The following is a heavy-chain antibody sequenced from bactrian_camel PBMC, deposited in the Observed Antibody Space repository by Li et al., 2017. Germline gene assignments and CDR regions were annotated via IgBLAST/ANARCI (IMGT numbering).Heavy chain of an antibody. CDR1: GDIASYC. V-gene: IGHV3-3*01. CDR2: IRPTDST. Sequence: HVQLVESGGGSVQAGGSLRLSCAASGDIASYCMGWFRQLPGKERETLARIRPTDSTIYADSVKGRFTISQDNAKNTVYLQMNSLKPDDTAMYFCAAGPSVTGSCAYTYWGQGTQVTVS. CDR3: AAGPSVTGSCAYTY. D-gene: IGHD2*01. J-gene: IGHJ4*01.